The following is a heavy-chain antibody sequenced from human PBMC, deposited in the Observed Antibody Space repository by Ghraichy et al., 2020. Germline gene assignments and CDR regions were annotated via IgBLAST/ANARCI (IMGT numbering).Heavy chain of an antibody. D-gene: IGHD3-10*01. CDR1: GYIFTNYD. Sequence: ASVKVSCKASGYIFTNYDINWVRQASGQGLEWMGWMNPRNGNKGYAPKFQGRFTMTRDTSIATAYMELSSLTSEDTAVYYCARDYFGSKSSGFVHWGQGTPVTVSS. J-gene: IGHJ5*02. V-gene: IGHV1-8*01. CDR3: ARDYFGSKSSGFVH. CDR2: MNPRNGNK.